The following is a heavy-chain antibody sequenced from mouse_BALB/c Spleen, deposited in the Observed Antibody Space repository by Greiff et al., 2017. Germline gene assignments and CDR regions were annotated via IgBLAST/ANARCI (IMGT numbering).Heavy chain of an antibody. CDR3: AKNTTYAMDY. Sequence: EVKLVESGGGLVKPGGSLKLSCAASGFTFSSYAMSWVRQTPEKRLEWVASISSGGSTYYPDSVKGRFTISRDNARNILYLQMSSLRSEDTAMYYCAKNTTYAMDYWGQGTSVTVSS. CDR1: GFTFSSYA. V-gene: IGHV5-6-5*01. J-gene: IGHJ4*01. D-gene: IGHD1-1*01. CDR2: ISSGGST.